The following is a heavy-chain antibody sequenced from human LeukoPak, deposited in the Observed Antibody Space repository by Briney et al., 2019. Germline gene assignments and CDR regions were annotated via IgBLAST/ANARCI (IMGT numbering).Heavy chain of an antibody. CDR1: GGSISSGDYY. CDR2: IYYSGST. D-gene: IGHD6-19*01. J-gene: IGHJ3*02. Sequence: SETLSLTCTVSGGSISSGDYYWSWIRQPPGKGLEWIGYIYYSGSTYYNPSLKSRVTISVDTSKNQFSLKLSSVTAADTAVYYCAREVLSSGWYSGDAFDIWGQGTMVTVSS. CDR3: AREVLSSGWYSGDAFDI. V-gene: IGHV4-30-4*08.